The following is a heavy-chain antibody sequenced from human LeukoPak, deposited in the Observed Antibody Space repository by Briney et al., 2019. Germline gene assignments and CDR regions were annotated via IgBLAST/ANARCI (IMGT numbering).Heavy chain of an antibody. CDR3: AREVGANFDY. V-gene: IGHV4-30-4*08. J-gene: IGHJ4*02. D-gene: IGHD1-26*01. CDR2: IYYSGST. Sequence: SETLSLTCTVSGGSISSGDYYWSWIRQPPGRGLEWIGYIYYSGSTYYNPSLKSRVTISVDTSKNQFSPKLSSVTAADTAVYYCAREVGANFDYWGQGTLVTVSS. CDR1: GGSISSGDYY.